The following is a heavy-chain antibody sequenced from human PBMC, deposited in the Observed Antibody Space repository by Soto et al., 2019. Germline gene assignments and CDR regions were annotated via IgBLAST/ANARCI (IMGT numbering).Heavy chain of an antibody. CDR3: ATERWEDAFDI. Sequence: QEQLVQSGAEVKKPGASVKVSCKASGYTFSSYDITWVRQATGQGLEWRGWMNPNSGNTGYAQKFQGRLTMTRNTSIGTAYMQLSSLRSEETAVYYCATERWEDAFDIWGQGTMVTVSS. CDR2: MNPNSGNT. CDR1: GYTFSSYD. J-gene: IGHJ3*02. V-gene: IGHV1-8*01. D-gene: IGHD1-26*01.